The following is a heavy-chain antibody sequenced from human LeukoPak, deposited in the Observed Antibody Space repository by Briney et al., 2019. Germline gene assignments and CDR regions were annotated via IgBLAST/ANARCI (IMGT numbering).Heavy chain of an antibody. CDR2: FDPEDGET. J-gene: IGHJ3*02. CDR1: GYTLTELS. V-gene: IGHV1-24*01. Sequence: ASVKVSCKVSGYTLTELSMHWVRQAPGKGLEWMGGFDPEDGETIYAQKFQGRVTMTEDTSTDTAYMELSSLRSEDTAVYYRATDYATLRAFDIWGQGTMVTVSS. D-gene: IGHD1-1*01. CDR3: ATDYATLRAFDI.